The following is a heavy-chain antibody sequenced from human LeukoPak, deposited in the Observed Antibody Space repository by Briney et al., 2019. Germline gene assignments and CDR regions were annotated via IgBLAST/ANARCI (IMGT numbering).Heavy chain of an antibody. CDR3: ASVYCSSTSCPRGDYYYGMDV. J-gene: IGHJ6*02. Sequence: ASVKVSCKASGYTFTSYGISWVRQAPGQGLEWMGWISAYNGNTNYAQKLQGRVTMTTDTSTSTAYMELRSLRSDDTAVYCCASVYCSSTSCPRGDYYYGMDVWGQGTTVTVSS. CDR1: GYTFTSYG. V-gene: IGHV1-18*01. CDR2: ISAYNGNT. D-gene: IGHD2-2*01.